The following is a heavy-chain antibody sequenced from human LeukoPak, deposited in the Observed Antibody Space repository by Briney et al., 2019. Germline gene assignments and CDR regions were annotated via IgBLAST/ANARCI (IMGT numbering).Heavy chain of an antibody. Sequence: GGSLRLSCAASGFTFSGSAMHWVRQASGKGLEWVGRIRSKANSYATAYAASVKGRFTISRDDSKNTAYLQMNSLKTEDTAVYYCTRPHTYYYDSSGGDYWGQGTLLTVSS. J-gene: IGHJ4*02. CDR3: TRPHTYYYDSSGGDY. CDR1: GFTFSGSA. CDR2: IRSKANSYAT. V-gene: IGHV3-73*01. D-gene: IGHD3-22*01.